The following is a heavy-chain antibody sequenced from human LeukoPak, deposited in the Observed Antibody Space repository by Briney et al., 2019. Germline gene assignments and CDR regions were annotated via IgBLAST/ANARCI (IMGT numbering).Heavy chain of an antibody. V-gene: IGHV3-23*01. CDR3: AKGVNYDILTGYFHAFDI. CDR1: GFTFSSYA. D-gene: IGHD3-9*01. Sequence: GGPLRLSCAASGFTFSSYAKSWVRQAPGKGLEWVSAISGSGGSTYYADSVKGRFTISRDNSKNTLYLQMNSLRAEDTAVYYCAKGVNYDILTGYFHAFDIWGQGTMVTVSS. CDR2: ISGSGGST. J-gene: IGHJ3*02.